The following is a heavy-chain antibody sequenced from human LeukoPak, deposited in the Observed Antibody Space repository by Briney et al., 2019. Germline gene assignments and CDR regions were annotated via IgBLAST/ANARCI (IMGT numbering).Heavy chain of an antibody. CDR1: GFIFSSYS. V-gene: IGHV3-23*01. CDR2: ITGSGGNT. CDR3: AKAASSSWPSYYYGMDV. J-gene: IGHJ6*02. D-gene: IGHD6-13*01. Sequence: GGSLRLSCAASGFIFSSYSMSWVRQAPGEGLEWVSVITGSGGNTYYADSVKGRFTISKDNSKNTVYLQMSSLRVDDTAVYYCAKAASSSWPSYYYGMDVWGQGTTVTVSS.